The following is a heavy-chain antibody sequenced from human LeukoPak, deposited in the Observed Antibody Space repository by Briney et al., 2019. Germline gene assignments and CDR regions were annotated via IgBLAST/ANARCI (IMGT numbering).Heavy chain of an antibody. CDR3: ASEFIVGATFDY. D-gene: IGHD1-26*01. CDR1: GFTFRSYG. CDR2: ITSSGSTI. Sequence: PGGSLRLSCAASGFTFRSYGMNWVRQAPGKGLEGVSYITSSGSTIYYADSVKGRFTISRDNAETSLYLQMNSLRAEDTAVYYCASEFIVGATFDYWGQGTLVTVSS. J-gene: IGHJ4*02. V-gene: IGHV3-48*03.